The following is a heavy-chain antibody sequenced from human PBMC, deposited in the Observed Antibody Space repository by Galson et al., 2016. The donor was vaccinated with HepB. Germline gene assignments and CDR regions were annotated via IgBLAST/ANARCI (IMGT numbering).Heavy chain of an antibody. CDR3: ARGYTSGVPFW. D-gene: IGHD2-8*01. CDR1: GFLVNSNY. Sequence: SLRLSCAVSGFLVNSNYMTWVRLAPGKGLEWVAIMYSGGSKQYAGSVKGRVTISRDTSSQTLFLEASDLRAEDTGIHYCARGYTSGVPFWWGQGTLVTVSS. CDR2: MYSGGSK. J-gene: IGHJ4*02. V-gene: IGHV3-53*01.